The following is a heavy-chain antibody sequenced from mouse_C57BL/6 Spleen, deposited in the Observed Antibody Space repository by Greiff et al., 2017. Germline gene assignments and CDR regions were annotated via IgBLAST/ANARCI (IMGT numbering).Heavy chain of an antibody. J-gene: IGHJ2*01. D-gene: IGHD2-4*01. Sequence: EVKLMESGGGLVQPGGSLSLSCAASGFTFTDYYMSWVRQPPGKALEWLGFIRNKANGYTTEYSASVKGRFTISRDNSQSILYLQMNALRAEDSATYYCARWGYYDSFDYWGQGTTLTVSS. V-gene: IGHV7-3*01. CDR1: GFTFTDYY. CDR3: ARWGYYDSFDY. CDR2: IRNKANGYTT.